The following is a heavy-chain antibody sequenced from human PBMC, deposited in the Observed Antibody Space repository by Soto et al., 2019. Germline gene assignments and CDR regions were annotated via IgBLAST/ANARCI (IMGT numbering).Heavy chain of an antibody. V-gene: IGHV3-30-3*01. CDR1: GFSFNFYA. CDR2: ISNDGSSE. CDR3: VRDSGANYGTFWYFDL. J-gene: IGHJ2*01. Sequence: QVQLVESGGGVVQPGRSLRISCAATGFSFNFYAMYWVRQAPGKGLEWVAMISNDGSSENYADSVRGRFIISRDNSKKTLFLQMNRLRPEYTATYYCVRDSGANYGTFWYFDLWGRGTLVTVSS. D-gene: IGHD5-18*01.